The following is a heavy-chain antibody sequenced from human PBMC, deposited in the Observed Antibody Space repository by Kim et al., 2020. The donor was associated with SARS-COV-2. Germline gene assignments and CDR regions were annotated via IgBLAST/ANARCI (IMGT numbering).Heavy chain of an antibody. Sequence: GSLSLTCTVSGGSISPYYWSWIRQPPGKGLEWIGYISYSRSTNCNPSLKSRVTISLDTSKNQFSLRLSSVTAADTAVYYCARSSHAFRDGYNPFDYWGQGTLVTVSS. CDR2: ISYSRST. CDR3: ARSSHAFRDGYNPFDY. CDR1: GGSISPYY. D-gene: IGHD5-12*01. V-gene: IGHV4-59*01. J-gene: IGHJ4*02.